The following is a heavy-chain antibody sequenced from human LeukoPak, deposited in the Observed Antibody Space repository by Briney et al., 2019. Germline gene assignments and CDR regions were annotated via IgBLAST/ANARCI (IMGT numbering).Heavy chain of an antibody. V-gene: IGHV4-34*01. Sequence: SETLSLTCAVYGGSFSGYYWSWIRQPPGKGLEWIGEINHSGSTNYNPSLKSRVTISVDTSKNQFSLKLSSVTAADTAVYYCARDAPREYYYDSSGYDYWGQGTLVTVSS. D-gene: IGHD3-22*01. J-gene: IGHJ4*02. CDR1: GGSFSGYY. CDR2: INHSGST. CDR3: ARDAPREYYYDSSGYDY.